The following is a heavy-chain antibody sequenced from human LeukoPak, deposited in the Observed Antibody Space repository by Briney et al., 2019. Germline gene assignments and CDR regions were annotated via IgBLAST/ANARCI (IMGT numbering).Heavy chain of an antibody. J-gene: IGHJ4*02. D-gene: IGHD2-21*01. Sequence: PSETLSLTCTVSGGSITSNHWSWVSQPPGKGLEWIGQVHHSGGTSYNPSLRSRVTISIDKSENQFSLKLNSVTAADTAVYYCARHGGHYQSDDWGQGTLVTVSS. CDR3: ARHGGHYQSDD. V-gene: IGHV4-4*02. CDR2: VHHSGGT. CDR1: GGSITSNH.